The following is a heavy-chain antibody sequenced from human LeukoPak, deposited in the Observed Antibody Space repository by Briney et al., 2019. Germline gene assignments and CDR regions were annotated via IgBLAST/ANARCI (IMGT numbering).Heavy chain of an antibody. Sequence: ASVRVSCKASGYTFTSYGISWVRQAPGQGLEWMGWISAYNGNTNYAQKLQGRVTMTTDTSTSTAYMELRSLRSDDTAVYYCAREWGGGSSDYFDYWGQGTLVTVSS. D-gene: IGHD1-26*01. V-gene: IGHV1-18*01. J-gene: IGHJ4*02. CDR3: AREWGGGSSDYFDY. CDR1: GYTFTSYG. CDR2: ISAYNGNT.